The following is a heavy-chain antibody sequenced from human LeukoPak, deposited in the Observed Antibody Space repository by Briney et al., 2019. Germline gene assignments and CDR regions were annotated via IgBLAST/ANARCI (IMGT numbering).Heavy chain of an antibody. CDR3: ARHSRSGSGGYENAFDI. J-gene: IGHJ3*02. CDR1: GGSISSSSYY. Sequence: SETLSLTCTASGGSISSSSYYWDWTRQSPGKGLEWIGNIYSGGSTYYTPSLKSRVTISVDTSKNQFSLKLSSVTAADTAIYFCARHSRSGSGGYENAFDIWGQGTMVTVSS. CDR2: IYSGGST. V-gene: IGHV4-39*01. D-gene: IGHD5-12*01.